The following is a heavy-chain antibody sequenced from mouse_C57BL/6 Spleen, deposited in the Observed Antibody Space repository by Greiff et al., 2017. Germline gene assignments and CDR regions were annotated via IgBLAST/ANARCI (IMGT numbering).Heavy chain of an antibody. D-gene: IGHD2-4*01. CDR1: GYTFTSYW. CDR2: IDPSDSYT. Sequence: VQLQQSGAELVRPGTSVKLSCKASGYTFTSYWMHWVKQRPGQGLEWIGVIDPSDSYTNYNQKFKGKATLTVDTSSSTAYMQLSSLTSEDSAVYYCARGDYDPYYFDYWGQGTTLTVSS. CDR3: ARGDYDPYYFDY. V-gene: IGHV1-59*01. J-gene: IGHJ2*01.